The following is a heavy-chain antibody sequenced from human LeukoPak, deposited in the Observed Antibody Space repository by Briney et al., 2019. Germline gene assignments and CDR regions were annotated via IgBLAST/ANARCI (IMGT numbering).Heavy chain of an antibody. CDR3: ASITIFGVVNLFDY. V-gene: IGHV3-7*01. J-gene: IGHJ4*02. CDR2: IKQDGSEK. D-gene: IGHD3-3*01. CDR1: GFTFSSYW. Sequence: PGGSLRLSCAASGFTFSSYWMSWVRQAPGKGLEWVANIKQDGSEKYYVDSVKGRFTISRDNAKNSLYLQMNSLRAEDTAVYYCASITIFGVVNLFDYWGQGTLVTVSS.